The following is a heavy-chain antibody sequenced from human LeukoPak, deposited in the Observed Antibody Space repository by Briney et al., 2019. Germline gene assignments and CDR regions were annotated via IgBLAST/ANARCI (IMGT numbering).Heavy chain of an antibody. Sequence: SETLSLTCAVYGGSFSGYYWSWIRQPPGKGLEWIGEINHSGSTNHNPSLKSRVTISLDTSKNQFSLKLSSVTAADTAVYYCARGYGLGSYYKFFDFWGQGTLVTVSS. D-gene: IGHD3-10*01. V-gene: IGHV4-34*01. J-gene: IGHJ4*02. CDR1: GGSFSGYY. CDR2: INHSGST. CDR3: ARGYGLGSYYKFFDF.